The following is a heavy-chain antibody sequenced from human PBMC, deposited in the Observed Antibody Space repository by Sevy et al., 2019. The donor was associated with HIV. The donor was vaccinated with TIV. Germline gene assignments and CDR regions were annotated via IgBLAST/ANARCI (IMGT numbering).Heavy chain of an antibody. CDR1: GGTFSSYA. CDR3: ARRSDSGSSSTSLSYFDY. J-gene: IGHJ4*02. CDR2: IIPIFGTA. D-gene: IGHD1-26*01. Sequence: ASVKVSCKASGGTFSSYAISWVRQAPGQGLAWMGGIIPIFGTANYAQKFQGRVTITADESTNTAYMELSSLRSEDTAVYYCARRSDSGSSSTSLSYFDYWGQGTLVTVSS. V-gene: IGHV1-69*13.